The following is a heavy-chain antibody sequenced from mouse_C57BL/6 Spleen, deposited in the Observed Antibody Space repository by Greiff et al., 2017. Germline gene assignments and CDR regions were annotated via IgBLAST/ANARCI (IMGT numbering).Heavy chain of an antibody. J-gene: IGHJ4*01. D-gene: IGHD4-1*02. CDR1: GYTFTSYW. Sequence: QVQLQQPGAELVKPGASVKLSCKASGYTFTSYWMQWVKQRPGQGLEWIGEIDPSDSYTNYNQKFKGKATLTVDTSSSTAYMQLSSLTSEDSAVYYCARRSTYYYAMDYWGQGTSVTVSS. CDR3: ARRSTYYYAMDY. V-gene: IGHV1-50*01. CDR2: IDPSDSYT.